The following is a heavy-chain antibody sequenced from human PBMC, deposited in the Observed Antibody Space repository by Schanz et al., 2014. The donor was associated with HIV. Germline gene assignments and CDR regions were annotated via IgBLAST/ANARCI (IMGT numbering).Heavy chain of an antibody. CDR1: GFTFSNFA. D-gene: IGHD2-15*01. CDR3: ARDCLGGCPADY. Sequence: QVQLVESGGGVVQPGRSLRLSCAASGFTFSNFAMHWVRQAPGRGLEWAAVIWYDGSYKYYADSVKGRFTISRDNPKNTLYLQMNSLRAEDTAIYYCARDCLGGCPADYWGQGTLVTVSS. CDR2: IWYDGSYK. J-gene: IGHJ4*02. V-gene: IGHV3-33*01.